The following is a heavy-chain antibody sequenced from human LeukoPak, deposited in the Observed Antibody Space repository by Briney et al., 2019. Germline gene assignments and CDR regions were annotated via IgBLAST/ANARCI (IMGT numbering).Heavy chain of an antibody. CDR3: ASQEGYSYGPFDY. CDR2: IKDGGIT. Sequence: SETLSLTCAVYSGSLSGYYWSWIRQPPGKGLEWIGEIKDGGITNYNPSLKSRVTISSDTSKNQLSLRLTSATAADTAVYYCASQEGYSYGPFDYWGQGTLVTVSS. D-gene: IGHD5-18*01. CDR1: SGSLSGYY. V-gene: IGHV4-34*01. J-gene: IGHJ4*02.